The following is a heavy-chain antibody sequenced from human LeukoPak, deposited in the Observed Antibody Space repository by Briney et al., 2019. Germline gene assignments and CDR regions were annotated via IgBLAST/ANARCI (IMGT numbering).Heavy chain of an antibody. Sequence: PGGSLRLSCAASGFRFSDYYMSWIRQAPGKGLEWASYISSSGTTIYYGDPVQGRFTISRDNAKNSLYLQMNSLRAEDTAVYYCARERIPGAFDIWGQGTMVTVSS. CDR3: ARERIPGAFDI. J-gene: IGHJ3*02. V-gene: IGHV3-11*01. CDR2: ISSSGTTI. CDR1: GFRFSDYY. D-gene: IGHD2-15*01.